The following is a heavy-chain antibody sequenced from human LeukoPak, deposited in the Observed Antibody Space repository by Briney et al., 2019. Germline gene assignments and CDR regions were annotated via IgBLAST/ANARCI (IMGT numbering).Heavy chain of an antibody. D-gene: IGHD6-19*01. Sequence: GRSLRLSCAASGFTFSSYAMHWVRQAPGKGLEWVAVISYDGSNKYYADSVKGRFTISRDNSKNTLYLQMNSLRAEDTAVYYCARVPYSSGWSSDYWGQGTLVTVSS. CDR1: GFTFSSYA. CDR2: ISYDGSNK. V-gene: IGHV3-30-3*01. CDR3: ARVPYSSGWSSDY. J-gene: IGHJ4*02.